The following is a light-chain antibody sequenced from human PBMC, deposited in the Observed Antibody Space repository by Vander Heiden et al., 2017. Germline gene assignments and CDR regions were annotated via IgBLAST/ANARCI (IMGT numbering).Light chain of an antibody. Sequence: DIQMTQSPSSLSASVGDRVTITCRVSQSISNYLIWYQQKPGKAPKLLIYAASSLQSGVPSRFSGSGSGTDFTLTISSLQPEDFATYYCQQSYSTPTFGQGTKVEIK. CDR3: QQSYSTPT. CDR1: QSISNY. V-gene: IGKV1-39*01. J-gene: IGKJ1*01. CDR2: AAS.